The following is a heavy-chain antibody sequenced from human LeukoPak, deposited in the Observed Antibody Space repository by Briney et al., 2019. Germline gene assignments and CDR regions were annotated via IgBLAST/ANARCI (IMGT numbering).Heavy chain of an antibody. CDR2: IYYSGST. D-gene: IGHD3-9*01. Sequence: SETLSLTCTVSGGSISSSSYYWGWIRQHLGKGLEWIGYIYYSGSTYYNPSLKSRVTISVDTSKNQFSLKLSSVTAADTAVYYCARAPSVLRYFDWLLEAFDIWGQGTMVTVSS. J-gene: IGHJ3*02. V-gene: IGHV4-31*03. CDR1: GGSISSSSYY. CDR3: ARAPSVLRYFDWLLEAFDI.